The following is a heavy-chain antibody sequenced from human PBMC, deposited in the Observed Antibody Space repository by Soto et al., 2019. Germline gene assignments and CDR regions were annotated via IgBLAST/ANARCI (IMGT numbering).Heavy chain of an antibody. V-gene: IGHV4-34*01. CDR3: AIGLSRRILEWLQTAPYFDY. Sequence: QVQLQQWGAGLLKPSETLSLTCAVYGGSFSGYYWSWIRQPPGKGLEWIGEINHSGSTNYNPSLKRRVVISVYTSKNQFSLKLSSVTAADTAVYYCAIGLSRRILEWLQTAPYFDYLGQGTLVTVSS. J-gene: IGHJ4*02. CDR2: INHSGST. D-gene: IGHD5-12*01. CDR1: GGSFSGYY.